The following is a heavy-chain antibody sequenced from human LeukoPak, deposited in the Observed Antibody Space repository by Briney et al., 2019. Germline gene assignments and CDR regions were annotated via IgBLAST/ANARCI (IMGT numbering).Heavy chain of an antibody. D-gene: IGHD1-20*01. CDR3: ARDHGYRWNLPVAFDI. CDR1: GFTFSSYS. Sequence: GGSLRLSCAASGFTFSSYSMNWVRQAPGKGLEWVSYISSSSSTIYYADSVKGRFTISRDNAKNSLYLQMNSLRAEDTAVYYCARDHGYRWNLPVAFDIWGQGTMVTVSS. V-gene: IGHV3-48*04. CDR2: ISSSSSTI. J-gene: IGHJ3*02.